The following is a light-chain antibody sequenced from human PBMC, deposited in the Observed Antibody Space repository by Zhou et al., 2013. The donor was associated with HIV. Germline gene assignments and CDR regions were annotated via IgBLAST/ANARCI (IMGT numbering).Light chain of an antibody. J-gene: IGKJ1*01. CDR1: QGISSA. Sequence: AIQLTQSPSSLSASVGDRVTITCRASQGISSALAWYQQKPGKAPKLLIYATSTLQNGVPSRFSGSVSGTDFTLTISDLQPEDFATYYCQQTFSTETFGEGPGWKSN. V-gene: IGKV1-13*02. CDR2: ATS. CDR3: QQTFSTET.